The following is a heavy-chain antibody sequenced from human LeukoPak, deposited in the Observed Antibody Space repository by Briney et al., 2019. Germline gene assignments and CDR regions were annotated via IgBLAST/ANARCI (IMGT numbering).Heavy chain of an antibody. Sequence: GGSLRLSCVASGFTFSDYGMHWVRQAPGKGLEWVAVISYDGTNEYYADSMKGRFTISRDNFRNTLFLQTSSLRGEDTAVYYCARDWAVKAFDYWGQGTLVTVSS. J-gene: IGHJ4*02. CDR1: GFTFSDYG. CDR3: ARDWAVKAFDY. CDR2: ISYDGTNE. V-gene: IGHV3-30*03. D-gene: IGHD2/OR15-2a*01.